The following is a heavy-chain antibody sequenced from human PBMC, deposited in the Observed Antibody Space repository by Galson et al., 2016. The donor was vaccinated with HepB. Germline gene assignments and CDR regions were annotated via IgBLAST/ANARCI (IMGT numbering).Heavy chain of an antibody. J-gene: IGHJ4*02. CDR3: AKDSPIGVSYADYDF. CDR2: IRGGDSST. Sequence: SLRLSCAASGFTFSNSDMSWVRQAPGKGLVCVSAIRGGDSSTYYADSVRGRFTISRDNSKYTLYLPKNSMRVEDTALYYWAKDSPIGVSYADYDFWGQGILVTVSS. CDR1: GFTFSNSD. V-gene: IGHV3-23*01. D-gene: IGHD1-26*01.